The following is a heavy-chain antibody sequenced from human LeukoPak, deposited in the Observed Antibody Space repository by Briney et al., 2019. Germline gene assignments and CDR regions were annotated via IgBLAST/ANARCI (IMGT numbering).Heavy chain of an antibody. J-gene: IGHJ4*02. V-gene: IGHV1-69*01. Sequence: GQGLEWMGGIIPIFGTANYAQKFQGRVTITADESTSTAYMELSSLRSEDTAVYYCARDHYWGQGTLVTVSS. CDR2: IIPIFGTA. CDR3: ARDHY.